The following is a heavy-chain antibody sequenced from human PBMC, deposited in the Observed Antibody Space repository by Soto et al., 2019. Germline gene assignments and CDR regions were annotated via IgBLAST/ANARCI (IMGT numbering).Heavy chain of an antibody. Sequence: ETLSLTCAVYGGSFSGYYWSWIRQPPGKGLEWIGEINHSGSTNYNPSLKSRVTISVDTSKNQFSLKLSSVTAADTAVYYCARGRVIGILTGSYYYYYYMDVWGKGTTVTVS. CDR1: GGSFSGYY. D-gene: IGHD3-9*01. CDR3: ARGRVIGILTGSYYYYYYMDV. J-gene: IGHJ6*03. CDR2: INHSGST. V-gene: IGHV4-34*01.